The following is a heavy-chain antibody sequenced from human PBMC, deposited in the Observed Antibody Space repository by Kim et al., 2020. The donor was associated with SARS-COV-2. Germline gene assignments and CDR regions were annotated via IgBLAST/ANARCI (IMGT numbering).Heavy chain of an antibody. V-gene: IGHV1-3*01. D-gene: IGHD3-22*01. CDR3: ARDGGTDYYDNSFDY. Sequence: ASVKVSCKASGYTFTSYAMHWVRQAPGQRLEWMGWINAGNGNRRYSQKFQGRVTITRDTSANTAYMELSSLRSEDTAVYYCARDGGTDYYDNSFDYLGQGTLVTVSS. CDR2: INAGNGNR. J-gene: IGHJ4*02. CDR1: GYTFTSYA.